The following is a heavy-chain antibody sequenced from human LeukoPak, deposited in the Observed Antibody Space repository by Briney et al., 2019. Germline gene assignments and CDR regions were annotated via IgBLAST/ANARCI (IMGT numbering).Heavy chain of an antibody. D-gene: IGHD1-26*01. CDR1: GFTFSSYA. Sequence: GGSLRLSCAASGFTFSSYAMSWVRQAPGKGLEWVSAISGSGGSTYYADSVKGRFTISRDNSKNTLYLQMNSLRAEDTAVYYCAKGGGTYYHYYYYMDVWGKGTTVTISS. CDR3: AKGGGTYYHYYYYMDV. V-gene: IGHV3-23*01. CDR2: ISGSGGST. J-gene: IGHJ6*03.